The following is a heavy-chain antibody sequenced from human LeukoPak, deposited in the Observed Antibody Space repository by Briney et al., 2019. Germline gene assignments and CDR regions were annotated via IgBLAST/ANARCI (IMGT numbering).Heavy chain of an antibody. Sequence: PGGSLRLSCAASGFTFDDYAMHWVRQAPGKGLEWVSGISWNSGSIGYADSVKGRFTISRDNAKNSLYLQMNSLRAEDTALYYCAKSLGNWGGTDYWGQGTLVTVSS. CDR3: AKSLGNWGGTDY. CDR2: ISWNSGSI. CDR1: GFTFDDYA. V-gene: IGHV3-9*01. J-gene: IGHJ4*02. D-gene: IGHD7-27*01.